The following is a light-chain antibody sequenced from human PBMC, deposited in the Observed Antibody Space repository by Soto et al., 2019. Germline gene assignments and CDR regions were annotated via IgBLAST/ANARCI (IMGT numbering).Light chain of an antibody. J-gene: IGKJ5*01. V-gene: IGKV3-15*01. CDR3: QQYNNWPLS. Sequence: EIVMTQSPGTLSVSQGERATLSCRAGQGVTTNFAWYQQKSGQSPRLLIYDVSIRATGVPARFSGTGSETDFTLTISGLQSEDSAVYFCQQYNNWPLSFGQGTRLEIK. CDR2: DVS. CDR1: QGVTTN.